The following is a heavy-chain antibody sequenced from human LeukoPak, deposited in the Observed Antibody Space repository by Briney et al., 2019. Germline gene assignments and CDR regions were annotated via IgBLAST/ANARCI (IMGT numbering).Heavy chain of an antibody. CDR1: GGSISSSSYY. J-gene: IGHJ4*02. V-gene: IGHV4-39*01. D-gene: IGHD5-18*01. CDR3: VAMVLVHYFDY. CDR2: IYYSGST. Sequence: SETLSLTCTVSGGSISSSSYYWGWIRRPPGKGLEWIGSIYYSGSTYYNPSLKSRVTISVDTSKNQFSLKLSSVTAADTAVYYCVAMVLVHYFDYWGQGTLVTVSS.